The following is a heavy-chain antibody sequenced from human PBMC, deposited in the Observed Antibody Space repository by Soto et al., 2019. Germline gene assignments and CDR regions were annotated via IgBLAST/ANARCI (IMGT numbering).Heavy chain of an antibody. Sequence: SETLSLTCAVYGGPFSGYYWSWIRQPPEKGLEWIGEINHSGSTNYNPSLKSRVTISVDTSKNQFSLKLSSVTAADTAVCYCARGRGIAVVAAMVAFDIWGQGTMVTVSS. CDR1: GGPFSGYY. D-gene: IGHD2-15*01. V-gene: IGHV4-34*01. CDR3: ARGRGIAVVAAMVAFDI. CDR2: INHSGST. J-gene: IGHJ3*02.